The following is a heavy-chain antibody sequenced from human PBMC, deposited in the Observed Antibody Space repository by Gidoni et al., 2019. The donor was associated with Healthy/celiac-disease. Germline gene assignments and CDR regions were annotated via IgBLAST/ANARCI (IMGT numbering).Heavy chain of an antibody. Sequence: QLPLQESGPGLVKPSETLSLTCTVSGGSISSSISYWGWIRQPPGKGLEWIGSIYYSGRTYYNPSLKSRVTISVDTSKNQFSLKLSSVTAADTAVYYCARHGIAAAKGAFDIWVQGTMVTVSS. D-gene: IGHD6-13*01. J-gene: IGHJ3*02. CDR1: GGSISSSISY. CDR2: IYYSGRT. CDR3: ARHGIAAAKGAFDI. V-gene: IGHV4-39*01.